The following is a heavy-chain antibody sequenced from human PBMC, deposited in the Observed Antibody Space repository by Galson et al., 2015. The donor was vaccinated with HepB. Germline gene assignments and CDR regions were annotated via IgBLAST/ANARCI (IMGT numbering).Heavy chain of an antibody. D-gene: IGHD6-19*01. CDR2: ISYDGNNK. CDR3: AKARGNSGWYGSLDY. CDR1: GFIFSSFA. Sequence: SLRLSCAASGFIFSSFAIYWVRQAPGKGLEWVAFISYDGNNKYYADSVRGRFTISRDNSKNTVYLQMNSLRAEDTAVYCCAKARGNSGWYGSLDYWGQGTVVTVSS. J-gene: IGHJ4*02. V-gene: IGHV3-30-3*01.